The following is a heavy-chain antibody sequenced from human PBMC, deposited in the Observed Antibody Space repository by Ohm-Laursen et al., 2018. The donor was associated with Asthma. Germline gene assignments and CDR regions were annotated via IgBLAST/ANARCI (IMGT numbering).Heavy chain of an antibody. CDR3: ARIGPEWELPGREYSLHH. J-gene: IGHJ1*01. CDR1: GYTFSGYS. CDR2: ISTASPFI. V-gene: IGHV3-21*01. D-gene: IGHD1-26*01. Sequence: SLRLSCAASGYTFSGYSIHWVRQVPGKGLEWVASISTASPFIYYADSVRGRFTTSRDNAKNSVYLQMNSLRAEDTALCYCARIGPEWELPGREYSLHHWGEGTLVTVSS.